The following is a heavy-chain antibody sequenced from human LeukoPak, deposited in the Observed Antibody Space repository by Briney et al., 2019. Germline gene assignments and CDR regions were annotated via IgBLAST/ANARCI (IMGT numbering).Heavy chain of an antibody. CDR3: ARDGPSSPTYGEGGAY. CDR1: GFPFSSYW. J-gene: IGHJ4*02. Sequence: GGSLRLSCAASGFPFSSYWMSWVRQAPGKGLEWVANIKGDGCEKYYVDSVKGRFTMSRDNGKNLLYLQMNSLRAEDTAVYYCARDGPSSPTYGEGGAYWGQGTPVTVSS. CDR2: IKGDGCEK. V-gene: IGHV3-7*03. D-gene: IGHD4-17*01.